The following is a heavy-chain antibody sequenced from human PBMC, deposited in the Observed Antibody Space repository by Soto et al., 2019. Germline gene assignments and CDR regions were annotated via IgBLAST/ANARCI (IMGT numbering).Heavy chain of an antibody. CDR1: GGTVASGHW. Sequence: ETLSLTCGVSGGTVASGHWWSWVRQSPGRGLEWIGNVYHTGDTNFNPSLQSRVTFSVDKSNNQFSLRLTSVTAADTAVYFRAREIVTAGGNNYFDPWGPGTLVTVSS. D-gene: IGHD2-21*02. CDR2: VYHTGDT. J-gene: IGHJ5*02. CDR3: AREIVTAGGNNYFDP. V-gene: IGHV4-4*01.